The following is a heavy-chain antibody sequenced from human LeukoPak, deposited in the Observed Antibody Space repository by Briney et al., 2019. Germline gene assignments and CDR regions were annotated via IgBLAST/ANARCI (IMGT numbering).Heavy chain of an antibody. CDR3: ARDHCSSTSCYPNTAIDY. D-gene: IGHD2-2*01. V-gene: IGHV3-30-3*01. J-gene: IGHJ4*02. Sequence: PGRSLRLSCAASGFTFSSYAMHWIRQAPGKGLEWVAVISYDGSNKYYADSVKGRFTISRDNSKNTLYLQMNSLRAEDTALHYCARDHCSSTSCYPNTAIDYWGQGTLVTVSS. CDR2: ISYDGSNK. CDR1: GFTFSSYA.